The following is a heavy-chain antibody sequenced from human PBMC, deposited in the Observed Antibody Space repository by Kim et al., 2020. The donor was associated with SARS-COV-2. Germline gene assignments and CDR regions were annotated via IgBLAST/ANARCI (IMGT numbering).Heavy chain of an antibody. J-gene: IGHJ4*02. Sequence: ASVKVSCKATGYTFTRYTMNWVRQAPGQGLKWMGRIDTNTGDPTYARGFTGRFVFSVDTSVSAAYLQISSLKAEDTAVYYCARWFPFEGYFDSWGQGTLVTVSS. CDR1: GYTFTRYT. CDR2: IDTNTGDP. V-gene: IGHV7-4-1*02. D-gene: IGHD3-10*01. CDR3: ARWFPFEGYFDS.